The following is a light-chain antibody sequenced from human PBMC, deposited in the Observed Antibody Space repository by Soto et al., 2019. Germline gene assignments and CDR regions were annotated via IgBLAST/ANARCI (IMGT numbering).Light chain of an antibody. J-gene: IGLJ1*01. CDR2: DVS. V-gene: IGLV2-11*01. CDR3: CSYAGSYTWV. CDR1: SCDVGGYNY. Sequence: QSALTQPRSVSGSPGQSVTISCTGTSCDVGGYNYVSWYRQHPGKAPKLMIYDVSKRPSGVPDRFSGSKSGNTASLTISGLQAEDEADYYCCSYAGSYTWVFVTGTKVTVL.